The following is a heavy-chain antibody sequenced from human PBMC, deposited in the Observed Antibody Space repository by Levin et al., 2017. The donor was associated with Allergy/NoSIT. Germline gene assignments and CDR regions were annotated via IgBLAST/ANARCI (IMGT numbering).Heavy chain of an antibody. CDR1: GGSISSSSYY. Sequence: SQTLSLTCTVSGGSISSSSYYWGWIRQPPGKGLEWIGSIYYSGSTYYNPSLKSRVTISVDTSKNQFSLKLSSVTAADTAVYYCARNIVVVPAPLSKEVAWNWFDPWGQGTLVTVSS. D-gene: IGHD2-2*01. CDR3: ARNIVVVPAPLSKEVAWNWFDP. CDR2: IYYSGST. J-gene: IGHJ5*02. V-gene: IGHV4-39*01.